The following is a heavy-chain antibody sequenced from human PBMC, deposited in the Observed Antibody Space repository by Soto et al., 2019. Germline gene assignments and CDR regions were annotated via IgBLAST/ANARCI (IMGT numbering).Heavy chain of an antibody. V-gene: IGHV3-21*01. CDR2: ISTSGSFK. CDR3: AGRSCSNGEFPFAY. Sequence: EVQVVESGGDLVKPGGSLRLSCAASGFTFSSYSMSWVRQAPGKGLEWVSSISTSGSFKHYADSVKGRFTISRDNAKNSRYVEMNFLRAVGTVMYYCAGRSCSNGEFPFAYWGGRTLVTVAS. CDR1: GFTFSSYS. D-gene: IGHD2-8*01. J-gene: IGHJ4*02.